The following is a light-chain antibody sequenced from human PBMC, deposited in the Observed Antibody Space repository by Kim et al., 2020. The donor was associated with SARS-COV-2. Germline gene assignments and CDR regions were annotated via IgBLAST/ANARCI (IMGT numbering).Light chain of an antibody. CDR2: DAS. CDR3: QQRSISLT. CDR1: QSVSSY. Sequence: EIVLTQSPATLSLSPGERATLSCRASQSVSSYLAWYQQKPGQAPRLLIYDASNRVTGIPARFSGSGSGTDFTLTISSLEPEDFAVYYCQQRSISLTFGGGTKVDIK. J-gene: IGKJ4*01. V-gene: IGKV3-11*01.